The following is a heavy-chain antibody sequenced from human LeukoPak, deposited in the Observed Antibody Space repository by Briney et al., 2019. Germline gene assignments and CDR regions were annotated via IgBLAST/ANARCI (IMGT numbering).Heavy chain of an antibody. CDR3: ARAFQELPQLYYYYYMDV. D-gene: IGHD6-13*01. Sequence: PGGSLGLSCAASGFTFSSYEMNWVRQAPGKGLEWVSYISSSGSTIYYADSVKGRFTISRDNAKNSLYLQMNSLRAEDTAVYYCARAFQELPQLYYYYYMDVWGKGTTVTVSS. CDR2: ISSSGSTI. J-gene: IGHJ6*03. V-gene: IGHV3-48*03. CDR1: GFTFSSYE.